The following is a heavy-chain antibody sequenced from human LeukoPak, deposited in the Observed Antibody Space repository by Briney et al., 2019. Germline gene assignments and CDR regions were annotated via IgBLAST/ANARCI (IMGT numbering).Heavy chain of an antibody. J-gene: IGHJ4*02. CDR3: ARGRPHGNDY. CDR1: GFTFDDYD. D-gene: IGHD4-23*01. V-gene: IGHV3-74*01. CDR2: IASDGSST. Sequence: SGGSLRLSCAASGFTFDDYDMHWVRQAPGKGLVWVSRIASDGSSTTYADSVKGRFSISRDNAKNTLYLQMNSLRVEDTAVYYCARGRPHGNDYWGQGTLVTVSS.